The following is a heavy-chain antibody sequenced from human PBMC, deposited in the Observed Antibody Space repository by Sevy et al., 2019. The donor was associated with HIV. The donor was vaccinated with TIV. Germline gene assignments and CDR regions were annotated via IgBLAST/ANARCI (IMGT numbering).Heavy chain of an antibody. J-gene: IGHJ1*01. CDR3: ARAPSGSQGPGQYFQH. Sequence: ASVKVSCKASGYTFNSYVITWVRQAPGQGLEWMGKISGYSGDTKYGQKFQGRVTMTTDPSTSTAYMELRSLKSDDTAVYYCARAPSGSQGPGQYFQHWGQGTLVTVSS. V-gene: IGHV1-18*01. CDR1: GYTFNSYV. D-gene: IGHD1-26*01. CDR2: ISGYSGDT.